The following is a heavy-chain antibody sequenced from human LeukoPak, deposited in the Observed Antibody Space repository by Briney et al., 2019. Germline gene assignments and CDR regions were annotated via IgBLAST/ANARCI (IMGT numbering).Heavy chain of an antibody. CDR3: ARDRGDVVVPAHWFDP. CDR2: IYYSGST. Sequence: SETLSLTCTVSGGSISSYYWSWIRQPPGKGLEWIGYIYYSGSTNYNPSLKSRVTISVDTSKNQFSLKLSSVTAADTAVYYCARDRGDVVVPAHWFDPWGQGTLVTVSS. D-gene: IGHD2-2*01. CDR1: GGSISSYY. V-gene: IGHV4-59*01. J-gene: IGHJ5*02.